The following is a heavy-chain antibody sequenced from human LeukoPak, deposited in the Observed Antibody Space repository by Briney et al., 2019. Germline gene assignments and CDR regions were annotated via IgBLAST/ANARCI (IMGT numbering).Heavy chain of an antibody. J-gene: IGHJ6*02. CDR1: GFIYSNNA. V-gene: IGHV3-23*01. D-gene: IGHD2-21*01. CDR2: ITSSDDTT. Sequence: GGSLRLSCGASGFIYSNNAMSWVRQAPGKGLEWVSGITSSDDTTYYADSVKGRFTISRDNSKNTLYLQMNTLRAEDTAVYYCAKAGGDHPVYYYDMDVWGQGTTVTVSS. CDR3: AKAGGDHPVYYYDMDV.